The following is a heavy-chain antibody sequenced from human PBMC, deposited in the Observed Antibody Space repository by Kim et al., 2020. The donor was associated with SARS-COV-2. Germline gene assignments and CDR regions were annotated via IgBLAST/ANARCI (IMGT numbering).Heavy chain of an antibody. D-gene: IGHD1-1*01. CDR3: ARSDFFKLEPGSYGMDV. CDR1: GFTFSSYA. Sequence: GGSLRLSCAASGFTFSSYAMHWVRQAPGKGLEWVAVISYDGSNKYYADSVKGRFTISRDNSKNTLYLQMNSLRAEDTAVYYCARSDFFKLEPGSYGMDVWGQGTTVTVSS. V-gene: IGHV3-30-3*01. J-gene: IGHJ6*02. CDR2: ISYDGSNK.